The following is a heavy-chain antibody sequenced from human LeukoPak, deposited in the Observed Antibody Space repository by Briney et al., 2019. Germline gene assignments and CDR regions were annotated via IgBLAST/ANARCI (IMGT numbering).Heavy chain of an antibody. CDR2: IYYSGST. V-gene: IGHV4-39*01. D-gene: IGHD3-10*01. CDR1: GGSISSSSYY. CDR3: ARRGSGSYPFDY. Sequence: SETLSLTCTVSGGSISSSSYYWGWIRQPPGKGLEWIGSIYYSGSTYYNPSLKSRVTISVDTSKNQSSLKLSSVTAADTAVYYCARRGSGSYPFDYWGQGTLVTFSS. J-gene: IGHJ4*02.